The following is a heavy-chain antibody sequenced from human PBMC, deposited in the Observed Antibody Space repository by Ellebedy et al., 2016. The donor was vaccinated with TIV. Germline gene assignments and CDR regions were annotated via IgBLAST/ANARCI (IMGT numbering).Heavy chain of an antibody. J-gene: IGHJ3*02. CDR2: ILSDGSNS. CDR3: ARDDSRPGNGFDI. D-gene: IGHD1-1*01. CDR1: GFTFSNYG. Sequence: GEFLKISCVASGFTFSNYGMHWARQAPGKGLEWVALILSDGSNSYYVDPVKGRFTISRDNSQNTLYLQMNSLRAEDTAVYYCARDDSRPGNGFDIWGLGTMVTVSS. V-gene: IGHV3-33*08.